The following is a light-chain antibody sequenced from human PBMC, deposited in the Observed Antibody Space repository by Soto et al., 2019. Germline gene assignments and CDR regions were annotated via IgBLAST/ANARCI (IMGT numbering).Light chain of an antibody. CDR3: QQRSNWPPAIT. J-gene: IGKJ5*01. V-gene: IGKV3-11*01. Sequence: EIVLTQSPATLSLSPGERATPTCRASQSVSSYLACYQQKPGQAPRLLIYDAANRATGIPARFSGSGSGTDFTLTISSLEPEDFAVYYCQQRSNWPPAITFGQGTRLEI. CDR1: QSVSSY. CDR2: DAA.